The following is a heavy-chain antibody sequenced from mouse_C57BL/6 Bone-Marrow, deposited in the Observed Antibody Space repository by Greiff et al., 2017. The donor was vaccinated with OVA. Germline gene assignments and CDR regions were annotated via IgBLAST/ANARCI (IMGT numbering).Heavy chain of an antibody. J-gene: IGHJ4*01. CDR3: ARPLIVTTEDYYAMDY. CDR1: GFTFSDYG. V-gene: IGHV5-17*01. Sequence: VQLKESGGGLVKPGGSLKLSCAASGFTFSDYGMHWVRQAPEKGLEWVAYISSGSSTIYYADTVKGRFTISRDNAKNTLFLQMTSLRSEDTAMYYCARPLIVTTEDYYAMDYWGQGTSVTVSS. CDR2: ISSGSSTI. D-gene: IGHD2-12*01.